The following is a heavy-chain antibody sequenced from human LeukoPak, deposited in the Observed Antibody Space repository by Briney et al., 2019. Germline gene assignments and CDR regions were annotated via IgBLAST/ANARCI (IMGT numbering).Heavy chain of an antibody. V-gene: IGHV1-69*05. CDR2: IIPIFGTA. CDR3: ARAQGVRYFDWPDSFDI. D-gene: IGHD3-9*01. J-gene: IGHJ3*02. Sequence: SVKVTCKASGGTFSNYAISWVRQAPGQGLEWVGGIIPIFGTANYAHKFQGRVTITTDEPTSTASIELNSLRDEDTAVDYCARAQGVRYFDWPDSFDIWGQGTMVTVSS. CDR1: GGTFSNYA.